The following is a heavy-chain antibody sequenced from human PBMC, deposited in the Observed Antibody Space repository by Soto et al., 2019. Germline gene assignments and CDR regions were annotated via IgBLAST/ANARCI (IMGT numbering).Heavy chain of an antibody. D-gene: IGHD3-3*01. CDR3: AHTLAYDFWSPNYRITFDY. J-gene: IGHJ4*02. V-gene: IGHV2-5*02. CDR2: IYWDDDK. CDR1: GFSLSTSGVG. Sequence: SGPTLVNPTQTLTLTCTFSGFSLSTSGVGVGWIRQPPGKALEWLALIYWDDDKRYSPSLKSRLTITKDTSKNQVVLTMTNMDPVDTATYYCAHTLAYDFWSPNYRITFDYWGQGTLVTVSS.